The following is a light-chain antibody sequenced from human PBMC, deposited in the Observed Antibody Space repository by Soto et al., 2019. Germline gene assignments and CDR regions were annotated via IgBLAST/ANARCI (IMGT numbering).Light chain of an antibody. CDR2: DAS. Sequence: IRITHPPSTLSAAIRFSITITCLASQSISSWLAWYQQKPGKAPKLLIYDASSLESGVPSRFSGSGSGTEYSVTISSLQHDDLATYSCPQYNCYSLAIGQGTKVDIK. V-gene: IGKV1-5*01. CDR1: QSISSW. J-gene: IGKJ1*01. CDR3: PQYNCYSLA.